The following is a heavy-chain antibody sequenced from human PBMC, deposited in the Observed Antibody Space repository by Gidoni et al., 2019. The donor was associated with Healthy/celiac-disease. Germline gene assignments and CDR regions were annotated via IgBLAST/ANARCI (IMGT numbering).Heavy chain of an antibody. J-gene: IGHJ6*02. CDR1: GFTFSSYG. V-gene: IGHV3-30*18. D-gene: IGHD3-22*01. CDR2: ISDDGSNK. Sequence: QVQLVESGGGVVQPGRSLRLSCAASGFTFSSYGMHWVRQAPGKGLEWVAVISDDGSNKYYADSVKGRFTISRDNSKNTLYLQMNSLRAEDTAVYYCAKDLGYYDSSGYTLYYYYYGMDVWGQGTTVTVSS. CDR3: AKDLGYYDSSGYTLYYYYYGMDV.